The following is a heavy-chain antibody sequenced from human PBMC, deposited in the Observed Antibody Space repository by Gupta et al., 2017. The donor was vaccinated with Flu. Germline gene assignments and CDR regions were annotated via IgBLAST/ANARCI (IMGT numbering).Heavy chain of an antibody. CDR1: GFPFTSSA. V-gene: IGHV1-58*02. J-gene: IGHJ5*02. D-gene: IGHD1-26*01. Sequence: QMQLVQSGPEVTKPGTSVNGSCKASGFPFTSSAMQWVRQARGQRLEWIGWIVVGSGNTNYAQKFQERVTITRDMSTSTAYMELSSLRSEDTAVDYCAARVGGSYSSWFDPWGQGTLVTVSS. CDR2: IVVGSGNT. CDR3: AARVGGSYSSWFDP.